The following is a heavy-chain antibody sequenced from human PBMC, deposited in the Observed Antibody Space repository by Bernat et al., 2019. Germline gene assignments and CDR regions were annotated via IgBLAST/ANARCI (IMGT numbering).Heavy chain of an antibody. CDR3: AKGVHYYDSSGYSSSYYFDY. D-gene: IGHD3-22*01. V-gene: IGHV3-23*01. CDR2: ISGSGGST. Sequence: EVQLLESGGGLVQPGGSLRLSCAASGFTFSSYAMSWVRQAPGKGLEWVSAISGSGGSTYYADSVKGRFTISIDNSKNTLYLQMNSLRAEDTAVYYCAKGVHYYDSSGYSSSYYFDYWGQGTLVTVSS. CDR1: GFTFSSYA. J-gene: IGHJ4*02.